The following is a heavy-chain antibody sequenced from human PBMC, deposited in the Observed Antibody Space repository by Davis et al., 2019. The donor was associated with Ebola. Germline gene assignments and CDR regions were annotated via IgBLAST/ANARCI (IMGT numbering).Heavy chain of an antibody. CDR3: ARDPIISLIVPSYGMDV. Sequence: GGSLRLSCTASGFAFNTYWMSWVRQAPGKGLEWLANIRQDGSEEYYVDSVKGRFTISRDNAKNSLFLQMNSLRAEDTAVYYCARDPIISLIVPSYGMDVWGPGTTVTVS. CDR2: IRQDGSEE. J-gene: IGHJ6*02. CDR1: GFAFNTYW. V-gene: IGHV3-7*01. D-gene: IGHD3-16*02.